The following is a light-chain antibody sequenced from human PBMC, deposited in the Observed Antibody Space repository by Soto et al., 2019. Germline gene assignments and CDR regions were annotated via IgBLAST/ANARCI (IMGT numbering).Light chain of an antibody. Sequence: DIHITQPPSTLSATVRNRVAITCRASQSINFYLAWYQQKTGKAPMVLIWNAYTLESGVPSRFSGSGSGTEFALTISSLQPDDFATYYCQQYNSYSTWTFGQGTKVDIK. J-gene: IGKJ1*01. V-gene: IGKV1-5*01. CDR2: NAY. CDR3: QQYNSYSTWT. CDR1: QSINFY.